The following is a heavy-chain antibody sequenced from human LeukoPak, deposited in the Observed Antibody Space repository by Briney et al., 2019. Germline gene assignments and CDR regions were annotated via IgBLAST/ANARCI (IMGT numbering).Heavy chain of an antibody. Sequence: GGSLRLSCAASGFTFSSYGMHWVRQAPGKGLEWVAVIWYDGSNKYYADSVKGRFTISRDNSKNTLYLQMNSLRAEDTAVYYCARTGYGDYNYGMDVWGQGTTVTVSS. V-gene: IGHV3-33*01. CDR1: GFTFSSYG. D-gene: IGHD3-9*01. CDR3: ARTGYGDYNYGMDV. J-gene: IGHJ6*02. CDR2: IWYDGSNK.